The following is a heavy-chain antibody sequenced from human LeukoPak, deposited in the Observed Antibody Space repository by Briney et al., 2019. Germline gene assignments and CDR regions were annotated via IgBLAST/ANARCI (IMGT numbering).Heavy chain of an antibody. J-gene: IGHJ6*02. Sequence: PSQTLSLACTVSGGSISSGDYYWSWIRQPPGKGLEWIGYIYYSGITYYNPSLKSRVTISVDTSKNQFSLKLSSVTAADTAVYYCARVRLFGYASAVYMDVWGQGTTVTVSS. CDR3: ARVRLFGYASAVYMDV. CDR1: GGSISSGDYY. D-gene: IGHD3-22*01. V-gene: IGHV4-30-4*01. CDR2: IYYSGIT.